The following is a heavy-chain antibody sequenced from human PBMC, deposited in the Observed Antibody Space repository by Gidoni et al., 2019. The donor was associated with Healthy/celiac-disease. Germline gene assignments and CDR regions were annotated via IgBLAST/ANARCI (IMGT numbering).Heavy chain of an antibody. CDR3: AVGDAFDI. V-gene: IGHV4-34*01. CDR1: GGSFSGYY. Sequence: QVQLQQWGAGLLKPSETLSLTCAVYGGSFSGYYWSWIRQPPGKGLEWIGEINHSGSTNYNPSLKSRVTISVDTSKNQFSLKLSSVTAADTAVYYCAVGDAFDIWGQGTIVTVSS. CDR2: INHSGST. D-gene: IGHD1-26*01. J-gene: IGHJ3*02.